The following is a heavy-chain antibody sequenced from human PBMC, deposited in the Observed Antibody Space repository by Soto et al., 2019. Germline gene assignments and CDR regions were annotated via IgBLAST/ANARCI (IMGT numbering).Heavy chain of an antibody. Sequence: QVHLVESGGGVVQPGRSLRLSCAASGFTFSSHGMHWVRQAPGKGLEWVAVISYDGNKYYYADSVKGRFTISRDNSMNTLYLQMNSLRVEDTAIYYCAKDRDGYNYEYYFDYWGQGTLVTVSS. J-gene: IGHJ4*02. CDR1: GFTFSSHG. CDR3: AKDRDGYNYEYYFDY. V-gene: IGHV3-30*18. CDR2: ISYDGNKY. D-gene: IGHD5-12*01.